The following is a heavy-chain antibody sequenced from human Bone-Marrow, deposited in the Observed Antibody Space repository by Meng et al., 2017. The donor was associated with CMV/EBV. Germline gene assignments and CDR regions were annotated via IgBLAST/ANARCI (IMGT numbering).Heavy chain of an antibody. D-gene: IGHD6-19*01. Sequence: GGSLRLSCAASGFTFSSYAMHWVRQAPGKGPEWVAVISYDGSNKYYADSVKGRFTISRDNSKNTLYLQMNSLRAEDTAVYYCASISVAGTDAFDYWGQGTRVTVSS. CDR1: GFTFSSYA. V-gene: IGHV3-30*04. CDR3: ASISVAGTDAFDY. CDR2: ISYDGSNK. J-gene: IGHJ4*02.